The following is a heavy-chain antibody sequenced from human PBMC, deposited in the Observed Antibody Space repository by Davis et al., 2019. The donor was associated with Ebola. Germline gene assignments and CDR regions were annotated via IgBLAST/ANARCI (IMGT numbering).Heavy chain of an antibody. CDR2: IYNDGSST. Sequence: GESLKISCAASGFTFSSYWMHWVRQAPGKGLVWVSRIYNDGSSTSYADSVKGRFTISRDNSKNTLHLQMNSLRAEDTAIYYCAKDTSNVWFDVWGQGTMVTVSS. J-gene: IGHJ3*01. D-gene: IGHD6-19*01. V-gene: IGHV3-74*01. CDR1: GFTFSSYW. CDR3: AKDTSNVWFDV.